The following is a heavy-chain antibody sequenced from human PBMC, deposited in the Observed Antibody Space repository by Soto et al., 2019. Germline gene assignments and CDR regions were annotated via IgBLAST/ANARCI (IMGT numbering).Heavy chain of an antibody. CDR1: GYSFASYW. V-gene: IGHV5-51*01. Sequence: GGSLKISCEYIGYSFASYWIGWVRQMPGKGLECMGIIYPGDSDTRYSPSFQGQVTISADKSISTAYLQWSSLKASDTAMYYCAGGGVRGVITRTRDYYGMDVWGQGTTVTVSS. J-gene: IGHJ6*02. D-gene: IGHD3-10*01. CDR2: IYPGDSDT. CDR3: AGGGVRGVITRTRDYYGMDV.